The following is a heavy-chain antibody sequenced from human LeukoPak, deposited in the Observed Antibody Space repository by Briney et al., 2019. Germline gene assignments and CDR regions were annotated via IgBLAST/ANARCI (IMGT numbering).Heavy chain of an antibody. CDR2: IYYSGST. Sequence: PSETLSLTCTVSGGSISSSSYYWGWIRQPPGKGLEWIGSIYYSGSTNYNPSLKSRVTMSVDTSKNQFSLKLSSVTAADTAVYYCAKEDTNYYDSSGYYHHWGQGTLVTVSS. D-gene: IGHD3-22*01. V-gene: IGHV4-39*07. J-gene: IGHJ4*02. CDR1: GGSISSSSYY. CDR3: AKEDTNYYDSSGYYHH.